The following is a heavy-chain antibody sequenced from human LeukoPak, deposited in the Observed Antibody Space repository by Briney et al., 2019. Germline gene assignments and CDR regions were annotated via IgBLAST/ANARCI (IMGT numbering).Heavy chain of an antibody. CDR2: ISYDGSNK. D-gene: IGHD5-24*01. CDR1: GFTFSSYG. Sequence: GGSLRLSCATSGFTFSSYGMHWVRQAPGKGLEWVAVISYDGSNKYYADSVKGRFTISRDNAKNSLYLQMNSLRAEDTAVYFCASGGMATTYYWGQGTLVTVSS. J-gene: IGHJ4*02. CDR3: ASGGMATTYY. V-gene: IGHV3-30*03.